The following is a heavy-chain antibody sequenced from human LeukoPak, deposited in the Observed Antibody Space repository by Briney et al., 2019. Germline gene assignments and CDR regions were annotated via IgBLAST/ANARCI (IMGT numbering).Heavy chain of an antibody. CDR2: ISSSGSTI. CDR1: GFTFSSYE. J-gene: IGHJ5*02. D-gene: IGHD2/OR15-2a*01. Sequence: PGGSLRLSCAASGFTFSSYEMNWVRQAPGKGLEWVSYISSSGSTICYADSVKGRFTISRDNAKNSLYLQMNSLRAEDTAVYYCARAGNRLLPNWFDPWGQGTLVTVSS. CDR3: ARAGNRLLPNWFDP. V-gene: IGHV3-48*03.